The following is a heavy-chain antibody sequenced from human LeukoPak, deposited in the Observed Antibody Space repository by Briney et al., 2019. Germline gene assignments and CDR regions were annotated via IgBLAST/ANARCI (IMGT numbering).Heavy chain of an antibody. V-gene: IGHV3-48*03. Sequence: GSLRLSCAASGFTFSSYEMNWVRQAPGKGLEWVSYISSSGSTIYYADSVKGRFTISRDNAKNSLYLQMNSLRAEDTAVYYCARAGSSGYYNAFDIWGQGTMVTVSS. CDR3: ARAGSSGYYNAFDI. D-gene: IGHD3-22*01. CDR1: GFTFSSYE. CDR2: ISSSGSTI. J-gene: IGHJ3*02.